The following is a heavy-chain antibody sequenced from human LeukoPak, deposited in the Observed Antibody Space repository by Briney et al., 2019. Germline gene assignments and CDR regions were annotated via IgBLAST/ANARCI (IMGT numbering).Heavy chain of an antibody. Sequence: GGSLRLSCAASGFTFSSYWMSWVRQAPGKGLEWVANIKQDGSEKYYVDSVKGRFTISRDKAKNSLYLQMNSLRAGDAAVYYCARDTLYGSGSYYTVKYYYYMDVWGKGTTVTVSS. CDR3: ARDTLYGSGSYYTVKYYYYMDV. CDR1: GFTFSSYW. CDR2: IKQDGSEK. J-gene: IGHJ6*03. V-gene: IGHV3-7*01. D-gene: IGHD3-10*01.